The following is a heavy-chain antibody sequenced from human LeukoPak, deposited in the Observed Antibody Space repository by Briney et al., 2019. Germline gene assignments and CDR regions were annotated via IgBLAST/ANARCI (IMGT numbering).Heavy chain of an antibody. Sequence: GGSLRLSCAASGFTFSSYAMSWVRQAPGKGLEWVSGISGSGDITYYADSVKGRFTISRDNSKNTLYLQMNSLRAEDTAVYYCAKEHRSGGSCYSHYFDYWGQGTLVTVSS. CDR2: ISGSGDIT. CDR1: GFTFSSYA. J-gene: IGHJ4*02. V-gene: IGHV3-23*01. CDR3: AKEHRSGGSCYSHYFDY. D-gene: IGHD2-15*01.